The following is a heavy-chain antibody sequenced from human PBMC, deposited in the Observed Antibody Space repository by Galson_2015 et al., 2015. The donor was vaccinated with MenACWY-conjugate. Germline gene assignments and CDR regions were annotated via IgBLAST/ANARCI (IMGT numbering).Heavy chain of an antibody. CDR2: IETDGTST. CDR3: ARWSRSDWYGYSYLDY. CDR1: GFTLSTYW. V-gene: IGHV3-74*01. J-gene: IGHJ4*02. D-gene: IGHD6-19*01. Sequence: SLRLSCAASGFTLSTYWMHWVRQAPGKGLVWVSLIETDGTSTHYADFVEGRFTVSRDNAKNTVYLQLNSLRAEDTAVYYCARWSRSDWYGYSYLDYWGQGTLVTVSS.